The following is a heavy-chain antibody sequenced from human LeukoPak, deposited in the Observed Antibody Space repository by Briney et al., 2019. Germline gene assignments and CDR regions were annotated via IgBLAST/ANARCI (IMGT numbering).Heavy chain of an antibody. J-gene: IGHJ5*02. Sequence: GGSLRLSCAASGFTFSSHSLTWVRQAPGKGLEWVSSISTSSSYIYYADSVKGRFTISRDNARKSLYLQMNSLRAEDTAVYYCARDSENVSGTTSWFDPWGQGTLVTVSS. CDR2: ISTSSSYI. CDR1: GFTFSSHS. D-gene: IGHD1-7*01. V-gene: IGHV3-21*01. CDR3: ARDSENVSGTTSWFDP.